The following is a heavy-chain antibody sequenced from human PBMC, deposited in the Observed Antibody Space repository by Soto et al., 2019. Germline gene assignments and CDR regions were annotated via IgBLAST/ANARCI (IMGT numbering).Heavy chain of an antibody. D-gene: IGHD3-22*01. CDR1: GGTFSTFG. CDR2: IIPIFGTA. V-gene: IGHV1-69*13. CDR3: ARDGSGYRSRASPMDV. Sequence: GASVKVSCKASGGTFSTFGISWVRQAPGQGLEWMGGIIPIFGTANYAQKFQGRVTITADESTSTAYMELSSLRSEDTAVYYCARDGSGYRSRASPMDVWGQGTTVTVSS. J-gene: IGHJ6*02.